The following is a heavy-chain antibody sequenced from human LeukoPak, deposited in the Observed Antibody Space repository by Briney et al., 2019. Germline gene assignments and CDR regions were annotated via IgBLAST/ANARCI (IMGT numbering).Heavy chain of an antibody. D-gene: IGHD2-2*01. V-gene: IGHV4-59*01. CDR1: GGPISSYY. J-gene: IGHJ4*02. CDR3: ARDSRGKYCSSTSCLEGFDY. CDR2: IYYSGST. Sequence: PSETLSLTCTGSGGPISSYYWSWIRQPPGKGLEWIGYIYYSGSTNYNPSLKSRVTISVDTSKNQFSLKLSSVTAADTAVYHCARDSRGKYCSSTSCLEGFDYWGQGTLVTVSS.